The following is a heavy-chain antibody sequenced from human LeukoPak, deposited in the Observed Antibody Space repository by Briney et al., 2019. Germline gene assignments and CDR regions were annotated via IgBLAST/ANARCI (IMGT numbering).Heavy chain of an antibody. Sequence: GGSLRLSCAASGFTFSTYWMSWVRQAPGKGLEWVSVFYSCGSTYYADSVKGRFTISRDNSKNTLYLQMNSLRAEDTAVYYCAKGTERYCSGGSCYDAFDIWGQGTMVTVSS. J-gene: IGHJ3*02. CDR1: GFTFSTYW. CDR3: AKGTERYCSGGSCYDAFDI. D-gene: IGHD2-15*01. CDR2: FYSCGST. V-gene: IGHV3-66*01.